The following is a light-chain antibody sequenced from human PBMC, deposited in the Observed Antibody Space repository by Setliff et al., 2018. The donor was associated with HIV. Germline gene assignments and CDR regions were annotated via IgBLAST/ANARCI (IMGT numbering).Light chain of an antibody. CDR2: DAN. J-gene: IGLJ3*02. CDR3: CSYAGKSTWV. Sequence: QSALTQPRSVSGSPGQSVTISCTGTSSDVGDYNHVSWYQQHPGKAPKLIIYDANKRPSGVPDRFSASKSGNTASLTISGLQAEDEADYYCSYAGKSTWVLGGGTKVTVL. CDR1: SSDVGDYNH. V-gene: IGLV2-11*01.